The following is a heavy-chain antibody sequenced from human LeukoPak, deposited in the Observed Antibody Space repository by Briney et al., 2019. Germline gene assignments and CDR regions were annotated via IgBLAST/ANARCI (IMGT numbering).Heavy chain of an antibody. J-gene: IGHJ4*02. D-gene: IGHD3-16*01. CDR2: IIPIFGTA. V-gene: IGHV1-69*13. CDR1: GGTFSSYA. CDR3: ARGPPIGWGAPDY. Sequence: RASVKVSCKASGGTFSSYAISWVRQAPGQGLEWMGGIIPIFGTANYAQKFQGRVTITADESTSTAYMELSSLRSEDTAVYYCARGPPIGWGAPDYWGQGTLVTVSS.